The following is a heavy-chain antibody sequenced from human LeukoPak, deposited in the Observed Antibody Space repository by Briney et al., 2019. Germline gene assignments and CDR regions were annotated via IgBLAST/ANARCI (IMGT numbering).Heavy chain of an antibody. CDR3: ARDQGSGPYRRPYYYYGMDV. Sequence: PGGSLRLSCAASGFTFSSYAMHWVRQALGKGLEWVAVISYDGSNKYYADSVKGRFTISRDNSKNTLYLQMNSLRAEDTAVYYCARDQGSGPYRRPYYYYGMDVWGQGTTVTVSS. CDR2: ISYDGSNK. CDR1: GFTFSSYA. D-gene: IGHD3-3*01. J-gene: IGHJ6*02. V-gene: IGHV3-30-3*01.